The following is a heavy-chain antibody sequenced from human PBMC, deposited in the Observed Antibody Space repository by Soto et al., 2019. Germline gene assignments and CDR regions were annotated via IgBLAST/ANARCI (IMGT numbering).Heavy chain of an antibody. D-gene: IGHD6-13*01. Sequence: QVQLVQSGAEVKKPGASVKVSCKASGYTFTSYDINWVRQATGQGLEWMGWMNPNSGNTGYAQKFQGRVTVTRNTSISTAYMELSSLRSEDTAVYYCAREPSERSSSWYWFDPWGQGTLVTVSS. CDR2: MNPNSGNT. J-gene: IGHJ5*02. V-gene: IGHV1-8*01. CDR1: GYTFTSYD. CDR3: AREPSERSSSWYWFDP.